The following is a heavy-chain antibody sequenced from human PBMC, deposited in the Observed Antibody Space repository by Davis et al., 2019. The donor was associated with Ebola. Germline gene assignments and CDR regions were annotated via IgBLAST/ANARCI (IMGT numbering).Heavy chain of an antibody. V-gene: IGHV3-21*04. CDR1: GFTFSSYS. J-gene: IGHJ4*02. Sequence: GESLKISCAASGFTFSSYSINWVRQAPGKGLEWVSSISSRSNYIYYADSVKGRFTISRDNAKNSLFLQMNSLRAEDTAVYYCARDTAIGFDYWGQGTLVTVSS. D-gene: IGHD5-18*01. CDR3: ARDTAIGFDY. CDR2: ISSRSNYI.